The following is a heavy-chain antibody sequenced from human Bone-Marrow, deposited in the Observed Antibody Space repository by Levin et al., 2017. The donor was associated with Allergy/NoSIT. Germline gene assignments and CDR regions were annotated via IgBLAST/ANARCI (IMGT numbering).Heavy chain of an antibody. Sequence: MAGGSLRLSCAASGFTFSSYSMNWVRQAPGKGLEWVSSISSSSSYIYYADSVKGRFTISRDNAKNSLYLQMNSLRAEDTAVYYCARDSHAPPARIMITFGGVIVKPETEKFDYWGQGTLVTVSS. CDR3: ARDSHAPPARIMITFGGVIVKPETEKFDY. D-gene: IGHD3-16*02. J-gene: IGHJ4*02. V-gene: IGHV3-21*01. CDR2: ISSSSSYI. CDR1: GFTFSSYS.